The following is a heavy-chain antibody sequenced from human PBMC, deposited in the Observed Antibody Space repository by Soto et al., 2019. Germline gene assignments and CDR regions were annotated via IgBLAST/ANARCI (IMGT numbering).Heavy chain of an antibody. CDR1: GGSISSYY. J-gene: IGHJ4*02. V-gene: IGHV4-4*07. CDR2: LYTSGST. Sequence: SETLSLTCSVSGGSISSYYWSWIRQPAGKGLEWIGRLYTSGSTNYNPSLKSRVTMSVDTSKNQFSLKLNSVTAADTAVYYCARDRAGGRHDYWGQGTLVTVSS. CDR3: ARDRAGGRHDY. D-gene: IGHD3-10*01.